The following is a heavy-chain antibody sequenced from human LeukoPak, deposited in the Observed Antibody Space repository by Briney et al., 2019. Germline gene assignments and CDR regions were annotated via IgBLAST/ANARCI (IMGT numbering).Heavy chain of an antibody. V-gene: IGHV3-7*01. CDR3: ARTLYYYDSSGPIDY. Sequence: GGSLRLSCAASGFTFSSYWMSWVRQAPGKGLEWVANIKQDGSEKYYVDSVKGRFTISRDNAKNSLYLQMNSLRAEDTAVYYCARTLYYYDSSGPIDYWGQGTLVTVSS. J-gene: IGHJ4*02. CDR2: IKQDGSEK. D-gene: IGHD3-22*01. CDR1: GFTFSSYW.